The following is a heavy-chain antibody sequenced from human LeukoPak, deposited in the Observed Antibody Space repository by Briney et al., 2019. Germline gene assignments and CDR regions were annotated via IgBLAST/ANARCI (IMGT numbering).Heavy chain of an antibody. J-gene: IGHJ4*02. D-gene: IGHD5/OR15-5a*01. Sequence: SETLPLTCAVYGGSFSGYYWSWIRQPPGKGLEWIGEINHSGSTNYNPSLKSRVTISVDTSKNQFSLKLSSVTAADTAVYYCARRRLRSHYFDYWGQGALVTVSS. CDR3: ARRRLRSHYFDY. CDR2: INHSGST. CDR1: GGSFSGYY. V-gene: IGHV4-34*01.